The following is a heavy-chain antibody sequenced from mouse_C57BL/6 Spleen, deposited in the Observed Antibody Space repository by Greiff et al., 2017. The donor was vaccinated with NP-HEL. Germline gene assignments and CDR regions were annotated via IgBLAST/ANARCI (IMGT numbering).Heavy chain of an antibody. CDR1: GYSFTGYY. D-gene: IGHD1-1*01. V-gene: IGHV1-31*01. CDR2: IYPYNGVS. CDR3: GYYGSSSWFAY. Sequence: EVKLVESGPELVKPGASVKISCKASGYSFTGYYMHWVKQSHGNILDWIGYIYPYNGVSSYNQKFKGKATLTVDKSSSTAYMELRSLTSEDSAVYYCGYYGSSSWFAYWGQGTLVTVSA. J-gene: IGHJ3*01.